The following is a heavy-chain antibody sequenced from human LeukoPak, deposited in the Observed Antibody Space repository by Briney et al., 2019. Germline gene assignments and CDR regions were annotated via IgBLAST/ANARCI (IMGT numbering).Heavy chain of an antibody. J-gene: IGHJ4*02. CDR2: IIPILGIA. Sequence: SVKVSCKASGGTFSSYAISWVRQAPGQGLEWMGRIIPILGIANYAQKFQGRVTIIADKSTSTAYMELSSLRSEDTAVYYCASRDMDGYNWEDYWGQGTLVTVSS. V-gene: IGHV1-69*04. D-gene: IGHD5-24*01. CDR3: ASRDMDGYNWEDY. CDR1: GGTFSSYA.